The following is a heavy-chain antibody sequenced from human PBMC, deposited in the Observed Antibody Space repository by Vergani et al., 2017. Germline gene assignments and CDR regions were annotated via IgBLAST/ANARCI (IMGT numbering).Heavy chain of an antibody. Sequence: QVKLEESGGGVVQPGRSLRLSCAASGFIFSDYYMTWIRQTPGKGLEWLAHISDGGETKMYAESLKGRFTVSRDNTKNSLSLQMSGLRVEDTAVYYCVRLPRGPWNFDLWGRGTLITVSS. J-gene: IGHJ2*01. V-gene: IGHV3-11*04. CDR3: VRLPRGPWNFDL. CDR2: ISDGGETK. CDR1: GFIFSDYY.